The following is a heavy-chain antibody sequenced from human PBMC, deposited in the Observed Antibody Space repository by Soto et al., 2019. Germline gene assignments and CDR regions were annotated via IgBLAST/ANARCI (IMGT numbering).Heavy chain of an antibody. CDR3: ARIYGDYVYSAFDI. Sequence: GASVKVSCKASGYTFTSYGISWVRQAPGQGLEWMGWISAYNGNTNYAQKLQGRVTMTTDTSTGTAYMELRSLRSDDTAVYYCARIYGDYVYSAFDIWGQGTMVTVSS. V-gene: IGHV1-18*01. D-gene: IGHD4-17*01. CDR1: GYTFTSYG. J-gene: IGHJ3*02. CDR2: ISAYNGNT.